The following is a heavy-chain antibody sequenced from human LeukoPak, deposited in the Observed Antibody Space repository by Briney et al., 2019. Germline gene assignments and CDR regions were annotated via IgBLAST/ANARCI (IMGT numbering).Heavy chain of an antibody. CDR3: ARAESGSYPFDY. CDR2: INPNSGGT. CDR1: GYTFTGYY. D-gene: IGHD1-26*01. Sequence: ASVKVSCKASGYTFTGYYMHWVRQAPGQGLEWMGWINPNSGGTNYAQKFQGRVTMTRDTSISTAYMELSRLRSDDTAVYYCARAESGSYPFDYWGQGTLVTVSS. V-gene: IGHV1-2*02. J-gene: IGHJ4*02.